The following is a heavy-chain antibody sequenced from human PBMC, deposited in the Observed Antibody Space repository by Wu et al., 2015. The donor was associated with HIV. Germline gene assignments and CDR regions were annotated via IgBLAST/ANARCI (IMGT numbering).Heavy chain of an antibody. J-gene: IGHJ4*02. CDR1: GYTFTSYG. CDR3: ARYRGXDGSGSYGVYYFDV. V-gene: IGHV1-18*01. CDR2: ISAYNGNT. D-gene: IGHD3-10*01. Sequence: QVQLVQSGAEVKKPGASVKVSCKASGYTFTSYGISWVRQAPGQGLEWMGWISAYNGNTNYAQKLQGRVTMTTDTSTSTAYMELRSLRSDDTAVYYCARYRGXDGSGSYGVYYFDVLGPGEPWSPSPQ.